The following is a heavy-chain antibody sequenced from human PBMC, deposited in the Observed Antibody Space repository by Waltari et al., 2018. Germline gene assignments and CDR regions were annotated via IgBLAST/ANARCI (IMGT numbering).Heavy chain of an antibody. Sequence: QVQLQESGPRLVKPSETLSLTCSVSGFPIGSEYYWAWVRQSPGEGLVWIGSTYHSGSADSNPSLKGRVTISVDTSKNQFSLKLTSVTVADSGVYYCARLSPYTSSGDFFDPWGQGALVTVSS. CDR2: TYHSGSA. V-gene: IGHV4-38-2*01. CDR3: ARLSPYTSSGDFFDP. CDR1: GFPIGSEYY. D-gene: IGHD2-21*02. J-gene: IGHJ5*02.